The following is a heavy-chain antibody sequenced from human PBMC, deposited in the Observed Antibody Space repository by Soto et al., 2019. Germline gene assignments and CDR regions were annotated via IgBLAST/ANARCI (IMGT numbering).Heavy chain of an antibody. CDR2: IYYSGST. J-gene: IGHJ4*02. V-gene: IGHV4-31*03. CDR3: ARVSQRGLYLPYDS. CDR1: GGSISSGGYY. D-gene: IGHD2-2*02. Sequence: SETLSLTCTVSGGSISSGGYYWSWIRQHPGKGLEWIGYIYYSGSTYYNPSLKSRVTISADTSKNQFSLKLSSVTAADTAVYYCARVSQRGLYLPYDSWSQGTLLTDSS.